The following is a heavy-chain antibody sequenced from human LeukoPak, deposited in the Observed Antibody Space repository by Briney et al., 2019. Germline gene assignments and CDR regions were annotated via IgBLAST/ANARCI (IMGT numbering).Heavy chain of an antibody. J-gene: IGHJ4*02. Sequence: SVKVSCKASGGTFSSYAISWVRQAPGQGLEWMGGIIPIFGTANYAQKFQGRVTITADESTSTAYMELSSLRSEDTAVYYYASNNVDTAMVTAWDFDYWGQGTLVTVSS. D-gene: IGHD5-18*01. CDR3: ASNNVDTAMVTAWDFDY. V-gene: IGHV1-69*13. CDR1: GGTFSSYA. CDR2: IIPIFGTA.